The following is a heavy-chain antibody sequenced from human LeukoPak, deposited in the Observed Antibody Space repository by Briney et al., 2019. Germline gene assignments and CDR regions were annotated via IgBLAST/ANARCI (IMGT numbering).Heavy chain of an antibody. CDR1: GGTFSSYA. V-gene: IGHV1-69*13. Sequence: SVKVSCKASGGTFSSYAISCVRQAPGQGLEWMGGIIPIFGTANYAQKFQGRVTITADESTSTAYMELSSLRSEDTAVYYCARMGRITIFGGGFDPWGQGTLVTVSS. D-gene: IGHD3-3*01. CDR2: IIPIFGTA. CDR3: ARMGRITIFGGGFDP. J-gene: IGHJ5*02.